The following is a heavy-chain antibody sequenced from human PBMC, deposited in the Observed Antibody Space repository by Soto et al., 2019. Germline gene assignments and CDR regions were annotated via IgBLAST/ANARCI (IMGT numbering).Heavy chain of an antibody. V-gene: IGHV4-59*01. Sequence: SETLSLTCTVSGGSISSYYWSWIRQPPGKGLEWIGYIYYSGSTNYNPSLKSRVTISVDTSKNQFSLKLSSVTAADTAVYYCARQTVAGNDYWGQGTLVTVSS. D-gene: IGHD6-19*01. CDR1: GGSISSYY. CDR3: ARQTVAGNDY. CDR2: IYYSGST. J-gene: IGHJ4*02.